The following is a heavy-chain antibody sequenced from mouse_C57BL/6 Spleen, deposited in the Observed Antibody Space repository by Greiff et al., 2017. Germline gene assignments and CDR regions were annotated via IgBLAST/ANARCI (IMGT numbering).Heavy chain of an antibody. CDR3: ERADYCGRGG. D-gene: IGHD1-1*01. J-gene: IGHJ2*01. CDR1: GYAFSSSW. V-gene: IGHV1-82*01. CDR2: IYPGDGDT. Sequence: VQLQQSGPELVKPGASVKISCKASGYAFSSSWMNWVKQRPGKGLEWIGRIYPGDGDTNYNGKFKGKATLTADKSSSTAYMQLSSLTSEDSAVYFGERADYCGRGGGGKGTPLTVS.